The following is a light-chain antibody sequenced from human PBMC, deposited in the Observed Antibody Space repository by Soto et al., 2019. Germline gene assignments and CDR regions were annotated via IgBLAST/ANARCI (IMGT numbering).Light chain of an antibody. CDR2: YFS. CDR3: QQNGALPPQ. Sequence: VLTQSPGTLSLSPGERATLSCRASQSVINNYLAWYQQKPAQAPRLLIYYFSISATGIPDSFSGSGSGKDFTITISRMEPEDFAVYYCQQNGALPPQLGQGTTVEVK. V-gene: IGKV3-20*01. J-gene: IGKJ1*01. CDR1: QSVINNY.